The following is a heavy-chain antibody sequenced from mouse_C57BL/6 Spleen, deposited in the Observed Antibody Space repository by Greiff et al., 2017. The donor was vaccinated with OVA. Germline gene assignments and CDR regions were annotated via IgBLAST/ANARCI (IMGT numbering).Heavy chain of an antibody. CDR3: ARDGSSRGYFDV. D-gene: IGHD1-1*01. V-gene: IGHV1-69*01. CDR1: GYTFTSYW. Sequence: VQLQQPGAELVMPGASVKLSCKASGYTFTSYWMHWVKQRPGQGLEWIGEIDPSDSYTNYNQKFKGKTTLTVDKSSRTAYMQLSSLTSEDSAVYYCARDGSSRGYFDVWGTGTTVTVSS. J-gene: IGHJ1*03. CDR2: IDPSDSYT.